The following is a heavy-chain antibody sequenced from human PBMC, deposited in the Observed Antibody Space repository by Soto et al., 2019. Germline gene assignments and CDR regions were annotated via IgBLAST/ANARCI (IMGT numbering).Heavy chain of an antibody. V-gene: IGHV1-18*01. CDR2: ISAYNGNT. CDR1: GYTFTSYG. D-gene: IGHD6-6*01. Sequence: QVQLVQSGAEVKKPGASVKVSCKASGYTFTSYGISWVRQAPGQGLEWMGWISAYNGNTNYAQKLQGRVTMTTDTSTSTGYMELRSLRSDDTAVYYCARRGEQLAFYYYYGMDVWGQGTTVTVSS. J-gene: IGHJ6*02. CDR3: ARRGEQLAFYYYYGMDV.